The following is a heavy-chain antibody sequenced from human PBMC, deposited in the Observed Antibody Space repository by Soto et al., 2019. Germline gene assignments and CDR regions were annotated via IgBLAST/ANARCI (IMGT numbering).Heavy chain of an antibody. CDR1: GFTFSSYE. CDR3: ARVRDWTFDY. Sequence: PGGSLRLSCAASGFTFSSYEMNWVRQAPGKGLEWVSYISSSGGTIYHADSVKGRFTISRDNAKNSLYLQMDSLRADDTAVYYCARVRDWTFDYWGQGTLVTVSS. CDR2: ISSSGGTI. D-gene: IGHD1-1*01. V-gene: IGHV3-48*03. J-gene: IGHJ4*02.